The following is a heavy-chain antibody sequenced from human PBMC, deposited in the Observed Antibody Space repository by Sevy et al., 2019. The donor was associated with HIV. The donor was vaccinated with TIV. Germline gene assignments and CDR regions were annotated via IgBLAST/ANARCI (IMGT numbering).Heavy chain of an antibody. Sequence: ASVKVSCKVSGYTLTEFSIHWVRQAPGKGLEWMGGFDPGDGDAETPYAQKFRDRLTMTADTSTDTVYMELSSLRSEDTAVYYCATDTTGYHSTLDYWDQGTLVTVSS. CDR2: FDPGDGDAET. J-gene: IGHJ4*02. CDR1: GYTLTEFS. D-gene: IGHD3-9*01. V-gene: IGHV1-24*01. CDR3: ATDTTGYHSTLDY.